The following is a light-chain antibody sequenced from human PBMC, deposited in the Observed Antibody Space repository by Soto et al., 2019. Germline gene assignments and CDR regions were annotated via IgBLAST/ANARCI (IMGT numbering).Light chain of an antibody. V-gene: IGKV2-28*01. J-gene: IGKJ5*01. CDR1: QSLLHSSGHNF. Sequence: DIVMTQSAVSLPVNPGEPASISCISSQSLLHSSGHNFLDWYVQRPGQSPQVLISLGSTRASGVPDRFSGGGSGTHFTLKITKVEAADVGVYFCMQGLQTPITFGQGTRLEIK. CDR3: MQGLQTPIT. CDR2: LGS.